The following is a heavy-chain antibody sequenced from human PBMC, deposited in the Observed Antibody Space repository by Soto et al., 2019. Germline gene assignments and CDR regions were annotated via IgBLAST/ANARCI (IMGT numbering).Heavy chain of an antibody. V-gene: IGHV3-30-3*01. CDR3: ARSGYYDFWSGYYYYYYGMDV. J-gene: IGHJ6*02. CDR1: GFTFSSYA. Sequence: ESGGGVVQPGRSLRLSCAASGFTFSSYAMHWVRQAPGKGLEWVAVISYDGSNKYYADSVKGRFTISRDNSKNTLYLQMNSLRAEDTAVYYCARSGYYDFWSGYYYYYYGMDVWGQGTTVTVSS. CDR2: ISYDGSNK. D-gene: IGHD3-3*01.